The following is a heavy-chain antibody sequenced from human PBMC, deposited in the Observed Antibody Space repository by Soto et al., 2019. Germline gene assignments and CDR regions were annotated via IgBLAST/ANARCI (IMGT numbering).Heavy chain of an antibody. V-gene: IGHV4-4*07. J-gene: IGHJ4*02. CDR2: IDTSGST. CDR3: ARGGHDLWSGPLDY. Sequence: LTYSVADGTSVSYCCSWIRQPAGKGLEWIGRIDTSGSTNYNPYIKSRVTMSVDTSKNQFSLKLSSVTAADTAVYYCARGGHDLWSGPLDYWGQGTSVSVSS. D-gene: IGHD3-3*01. CDR1: DGTSVSYC.